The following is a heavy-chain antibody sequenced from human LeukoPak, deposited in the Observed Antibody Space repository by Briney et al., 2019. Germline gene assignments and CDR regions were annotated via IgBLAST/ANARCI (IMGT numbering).Heavy chain of an antibody. CDR1: GASISSTNW. CDR2: MHHSGRT. D-gene: IGHD2-2*01. CDR3: ARAQEGCSRASCYLGP. V-gene: IGHV4-4*02. Sequence: SGTLSLTCAISGASISSTNWWIWVRQPPGKGLEWIGEMHHSGRTNYNPSLKSRITISVDKSKNQVFLRLNSVAVADTALYYCARAQEGCSRASCYLGPWGQGTLVTVSS. J-gene: IGHJ5*02.